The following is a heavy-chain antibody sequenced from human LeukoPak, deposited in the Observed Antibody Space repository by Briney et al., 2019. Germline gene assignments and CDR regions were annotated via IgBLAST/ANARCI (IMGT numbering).Heavy chain of an antibody. V-gene: IGHV1-69*05. Sequence: SVKVSCKASGGTFSSYAISWVRQAPGQGLEWMGGIIPIFGTANYAQKFQGRVTITTDESTSTAYMKLSSLRSEDTAVYYCARAWAACGGDCYSLFGFDYWGQGTLVTVSS. CDR2: IIPIFGTA. D-gene: IGHD2-21*02. J-gene: IGHJ4*02. CDR3: ARAWAACGGDCYSLFGFDY. CDR1: GGTFSSYA.